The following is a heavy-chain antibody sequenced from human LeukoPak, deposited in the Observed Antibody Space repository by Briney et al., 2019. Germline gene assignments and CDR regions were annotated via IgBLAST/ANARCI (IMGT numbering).Heavy chain of an antibody. D-gene: IGHD3-22*01. CDR1: GFTFSSYW. CDR3: AREHHYYDSSGYYYDSFDY. CDR2: IKQGGSEK. J-gene: IGHJ4*02. V-gene: IGHV3-7*01. Sequence: PGGSLRLSCAASGFTFSSYWMSWVRQAPGKGLEWVANIKQGGSEKYYVDSVKGRFTISRDNAKNSLYLQMNSLRAEDTAVYYCAREHHYYDSSGYYYDSFDYWGQGTLVTVS.